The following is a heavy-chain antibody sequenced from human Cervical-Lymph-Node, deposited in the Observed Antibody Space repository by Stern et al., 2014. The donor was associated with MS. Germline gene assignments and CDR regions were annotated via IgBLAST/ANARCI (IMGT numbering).Heavy chain of an antibody. D-gene: IGHD6-19*01. CDR2: INPGGGST. CDR1: GYTFTSTK. V-gene: IGHV1-46*01. J-gene: IGHJ4*02. Sequence: QAQLGQSGAEVKKPGASVKVSCKAFGYTFTSTKMHWVRQAPGQGLEWMGIINPGGGSTRYAQKLQGRVTMTRDTSTSTVYMELTSLRSEDTAVYSCARDNGGWSVDSWGQGTLVIVSS. CDR3: ARDNGGWSVDS.